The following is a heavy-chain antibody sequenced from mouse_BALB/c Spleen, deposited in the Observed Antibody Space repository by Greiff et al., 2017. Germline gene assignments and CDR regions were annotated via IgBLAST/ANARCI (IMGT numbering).Heavy chain of an antibody. Sequence: EVKLVESGGGLVQPGGSRKLSCAASGFTFSSFGMHWVRQAPEKGLEWVAYISSGSSTIYYADTVKGRFTISRDNPKNTLFLQMTSLRSEDTAMYYCARDYDYDGPWFAYWGQGTLVTVSA. CDR1: GFTFSSFG. V-gene: IGHV5-17*02. CDR3: ARDYDYDGPWFAY. CDR2: ISSGSSTI. D-gene: IGHD2-4*01. J-gene: IGHJ3*01.